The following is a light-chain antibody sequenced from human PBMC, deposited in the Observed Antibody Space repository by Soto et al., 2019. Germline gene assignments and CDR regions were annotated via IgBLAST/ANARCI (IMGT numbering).Light chain of an antibody. CDR1: TSDFGFYNY. V-gene: IGLV2-14*01. CDR2: EVT. Sequence: QSALTQPASVSGSPGQSITISCTGTTSDFGFYNYVSWYQHHPGKAPKLLIYEVTNRHSGVSNRFSGSKSGNTASLTISGLQAEDEADYYCCSYTSSTDYVFGTGTKVTVL. CDR3: CSYTSSTDYV. J-gene: IGLJ1*01.